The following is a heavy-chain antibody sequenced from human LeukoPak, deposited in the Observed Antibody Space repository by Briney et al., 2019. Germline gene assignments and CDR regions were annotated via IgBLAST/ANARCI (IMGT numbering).Heavy chain of an antibody. CDR2: IWYDGNNK. D-gene: IGHD4-23*01. V-gene: IGHV3-33*01. Sequence: GGSLRLSCAASGFTFTSYGMHWVRQAPGKGLEWVPVIWYDGNNKYHTDSVKGRFTISRDNSKNTLYLQMNSLRAEDTAVYYCARDHYGGNSGYFDYWGQGTLVTVSS. CDR3: ARDHYGGNSGYFDY. J-gene: IGHJ4*02. CDR1: GFTFTSYG.